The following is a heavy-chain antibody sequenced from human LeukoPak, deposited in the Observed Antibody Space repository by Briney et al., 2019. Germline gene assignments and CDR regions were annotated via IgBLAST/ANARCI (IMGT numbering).Heavy chain of an antibody. V-gene: IGHV3-74*01. J-gene: IGHJ4*02. D-gene: IGHD3-9*01. CDR1: GFTFSSYS. Sequence: GGSLRLSCAASGFTFSSYSMNWVRQAPGKGLVWVSRINTDGSSTSYADSVKGRFTISRDNAKNTLYLQMNSLRAEDTAVYYCARVLRYFDWLPFYFDYWGQGTLVTVSS. CDR2: INTDGSST. CDR3: ARVLRYFDWLPFYFDY.